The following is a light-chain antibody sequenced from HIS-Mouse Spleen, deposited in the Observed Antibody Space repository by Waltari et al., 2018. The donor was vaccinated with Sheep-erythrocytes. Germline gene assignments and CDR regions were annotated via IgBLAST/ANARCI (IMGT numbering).Light chain of an antibody. J-gene: IGKJ4*01. V-gene: IGKV1-33*01. CDR3: QQYDNLPLT. Sequence: DIQMTQSPSSLSASVGDRVTITCQASQDISNYLIWYQQKPVKAPKLLIYDASNLETGVPSRFSGSGSGTDFTFTISSLQPEDIATYYCQQYDNLPLTFGGGTKVEIK. CDR2: DAS. CDR1: QDISNY.